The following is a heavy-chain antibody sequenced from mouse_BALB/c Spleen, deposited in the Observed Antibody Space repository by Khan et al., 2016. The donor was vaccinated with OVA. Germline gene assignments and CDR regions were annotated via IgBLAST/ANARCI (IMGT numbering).Heavy chain of an antibody. V-gene: IGHV1S81*02. CDR2: INPNNGGT. J-gene: IGHJ3*01. CDR3: TRSGYGSFAY. CDR1: GYTFSSYY. Sequence: VKLLESGAELVKPGASVKLSCKASGYTFSSYYMYWVKQRPGQGLEWIGEINPNNGGTNFNEKFKSKATLTVDKSSSTAYMQLSSLTSEDSAVYYGTRSGYGSFAYWGQGTLVTVSA. D-gene: IGHD2-2*01.